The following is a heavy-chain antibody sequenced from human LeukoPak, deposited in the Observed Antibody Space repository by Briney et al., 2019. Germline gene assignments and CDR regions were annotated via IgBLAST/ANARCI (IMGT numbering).Heavy chain of an antibody. Sequence: PGGSLRLSCAASGFTFSSFAMSWVRRAPGKGLEWVSVISDSGGTTYSADSVKGRFTISRDNSKNTVYLQMNSLRVDDTAVYYCARATLDNWGQGTLVTVSS. CDR2: ISDSGGTT. CDR3: ARATLDN. J-gene: IGHJ4*02. V-gene: IGHV3-23*01. CDR1: GFTFSSFA.